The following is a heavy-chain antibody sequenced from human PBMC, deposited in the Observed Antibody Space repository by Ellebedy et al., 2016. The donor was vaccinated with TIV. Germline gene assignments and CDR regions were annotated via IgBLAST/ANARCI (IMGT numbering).Heavy chain of an antibody. D-gene: IGHD5-12*01. Sequence: GESLKISCSASGFTFSSYAMHWVRQAPGKGLEYVSAISSNGGSTYYADSVKGRFTISRDNSKNTLYLQMSSLRAEDTAVYYCVKAVNSGYDGNDYWGQGTLVTVSS. CDR2: ISSNGGST. J-gene: IGHJ4*02. CDR3: VKAVNSGYDGNDY. V-gene: IGHV3-64D*06. CDR1: GFTFSSYA.